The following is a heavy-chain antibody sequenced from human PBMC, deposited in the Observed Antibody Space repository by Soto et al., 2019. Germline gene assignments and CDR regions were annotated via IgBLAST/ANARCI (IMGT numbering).Heavy chain of an antibody. CDR1: GDSISNDNW. J-gene: IGHJ4*02. D-gene: IGHD6-19*01. CDR3: ARDGNSSGFFDS. Sequence: QVQLQQSGPGLVKPSGTLSLTCAVSGDSISNDNWWSWVRQSPGEGLEWIGEIHHSGRTNYNPSLKSRVTISVDKSKNQVSLKLSSVTAADTAVYYCARDGNSSGFFDSWGQGTLVTVSS. CDR2: IHHSGRT. V-gene: IGHV4-4*02.